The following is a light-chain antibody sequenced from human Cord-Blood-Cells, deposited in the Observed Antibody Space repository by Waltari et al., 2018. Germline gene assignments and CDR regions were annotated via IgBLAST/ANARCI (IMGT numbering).Light chain of an antibody. CDR1: QSISSW. CDR2: KAS. Sequence: DIQMTQSPSTLSASLGDRVTIPCRASQSISSWLAWYQQKPGKAPKLLIYKASSLERGVPSRFSGSGSGTEFTLTNNSLQPDDFATYYYQQYNSYSTFGQGTKLEIK. V-gene: IGKV1-5*03. J-gene: IGKJ2*01. CDR3: QQYNSYST.